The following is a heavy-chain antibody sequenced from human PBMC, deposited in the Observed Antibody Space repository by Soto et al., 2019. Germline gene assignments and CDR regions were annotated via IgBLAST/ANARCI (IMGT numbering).Heavy chain of an antibody. Sequence: SETLSLTCTVSGGSISRGGYYWSWIRQHPGKGLEWIGYIYYSGTTYYNPSLTSRVTISADTSKNQFSLKVTSVTAADTAVYFCARDNSQGGYYFDYWGLGTLVTVSS. V-gene: IGHV4-31*03. J-gene: IGHJ4*02. CDR3: ARDNSQGGYYFDY. CDR1: GGSISRGGYY. CDR2: IYYSGTT.